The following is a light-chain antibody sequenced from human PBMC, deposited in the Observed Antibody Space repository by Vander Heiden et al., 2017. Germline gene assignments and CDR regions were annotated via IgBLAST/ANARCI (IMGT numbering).Light chain of an antibody. Sequence: DIVMTQSPDSLAVSLGERATINCKSSQSVLYSSNNKNYLAWYQQKPGQPPKLLIYWASTRESGVPDRFSGSGSGTDFTLTISSLQAEDVAVYYCQQEDSTQVTFGQGTRLEIK. J-gene: IGKJ5*01. V-gene: IGKV4-1*01. CDR2: WAS. CDR3: QQEDSTQVT. CDR1: QSVLYSSNNKNY.